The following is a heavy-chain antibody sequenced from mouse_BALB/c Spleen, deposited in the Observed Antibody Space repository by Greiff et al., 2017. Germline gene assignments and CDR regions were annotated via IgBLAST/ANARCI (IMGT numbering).Heavy chain of an antibody. Sequence: GGGLVQPKGSLKLSCAAPGFTFNTIAMNRVRQAPGKGLEWLARIRSKSNNYATYYADSVKDRFTISRDDSQSMLYLQMNNLKTEETAMYYCVREITTVVDRFAYWGQGTLVTVSA. V-gene: IGHV10S3*01. CDR1: GFTFNTIA. CDR2: IRSKSNNYAT. J-gene: IGHJ3*01. D-gene: IGHD1-1*01. CDR3: VREITTVVDRFAY.